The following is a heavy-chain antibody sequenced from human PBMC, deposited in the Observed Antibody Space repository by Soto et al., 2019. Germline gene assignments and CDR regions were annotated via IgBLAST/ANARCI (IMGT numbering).Heavy chain of an antibody. CDR1: GSTFSGYA. V-gene: IGHV3-23*01. D-gene: IGHD2-15*01. CDR2: LSGSGSNT. CDR3: AKDYCSGTICPLFDL. J-gene: IGHJ2*01. Sequence: GGSLRLSCAASGSTFSGYAMSWVRQAPGKGLEWVSGLSGSGSNTYYADSVKGRFTISRDNSKNTLYLQMNSLRAEDTAVYYCAKDYCSGTICPLFDLWGRGTLVTVSS.